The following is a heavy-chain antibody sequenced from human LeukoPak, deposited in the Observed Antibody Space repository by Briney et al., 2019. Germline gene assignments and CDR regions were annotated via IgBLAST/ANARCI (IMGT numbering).Heavy chain of an antibody. V-gene: IGHV4-4*07. CDR3: ARALGYCSSTSCRGAFDI. J-gene: IGHJ3*02. CDR2: IYTSGST. Sequence: SETLSLTCTVSGGSISSYYWSWIRQLAGKGLEWIGRIYTSGSTNYNPSLKSRVTMSVDTSKNQFSLKLSSVTAADTAVYYCARALGYCSSTSCRGAFDIWGQGTMVTVSS. D-gene: IGHD2-2*01. CDR1: GGSISSYY.